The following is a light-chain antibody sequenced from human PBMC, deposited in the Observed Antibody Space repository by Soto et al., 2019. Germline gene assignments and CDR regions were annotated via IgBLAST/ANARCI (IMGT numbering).Light chain of an antibody. J-gene: IGLJ3*02. CDR2: NNN. CDR1: SSNIGSTT. V-gene: IGLV1-44*01. Sequence: QAVVTQPPSASGTPGQRVTIACSGSSSNIGSTTVKWYQQLPGTAPKLLIYNNNQRPSGVPDRFSGSKSGTSASLAIGGLQSEDEADYYCAAWDDSLNGVVFGGGTKLTVL. CDR3: AAWDDSLNGVV.